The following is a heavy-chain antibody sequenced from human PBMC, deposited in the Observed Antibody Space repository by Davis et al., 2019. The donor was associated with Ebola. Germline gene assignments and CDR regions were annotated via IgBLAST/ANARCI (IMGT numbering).Heavy chain of an antibody. Sequence: SETLSLTCTVSGGSISSSSYYWGWIRQPPGKGLEWIGSIYYSGSTYYNPSLKSRVTISVDTSKNQFSLKLSSVTAADTAVYYCARERRRGSSSPTYYFDYWGQGTLVTVSS. D-gene: IGHD6-6*01. CDR3: ARERRRGSSSPTYYFDY. V-gene: IGHV4-39*07. J-gene: IGHJ4*02. CDR2: IYYSGST. CDR1: GGSISSSSYY.